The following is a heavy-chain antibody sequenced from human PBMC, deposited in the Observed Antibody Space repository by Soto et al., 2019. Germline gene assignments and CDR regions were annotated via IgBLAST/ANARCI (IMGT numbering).Heavy chain of an antibody. CDR3: AKDHGYYDSSGYPTYDFDY. CDR2: ISGSGGST. CDR1: GFTFSSYA. D-gene: IGHD3-22*01. Sequence: PGGSLRLSCAASGFTFSSYAMSWVRQAPGKGLEWVSAISGSGGSTYYADYVKGRFTISRDNSKNTLYLQMNSLRAEDSALYYCAKDHGYYDSSGYPTYDFDYWGQGT. J-gene: IGHJ4*02. V-gene: IGHV3-23*01.